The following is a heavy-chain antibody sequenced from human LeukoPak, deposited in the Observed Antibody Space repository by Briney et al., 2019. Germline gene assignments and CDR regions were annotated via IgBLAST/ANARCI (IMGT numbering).Heavy chain of an antibody. CDR3: ARDHITMVRGVIILLYGMDV. D-gene: IGHD3-10*01. CDR2: FSCVGSNK. CDR1: GFTFSSYA. Sequence: PGDSLRLSCAASGFTFSSYAMHWVRQAPGKGLEWVAVFSCVGSNKYSADSVKGRFTISRDNSKNTLYLQMNSVRAEDTAVYYCARDHITMVRGVIILLYGMDVWGQGTTVTVSS. V-gene: IGHV3-30-3*01. J-gene: IGHJ6*02.